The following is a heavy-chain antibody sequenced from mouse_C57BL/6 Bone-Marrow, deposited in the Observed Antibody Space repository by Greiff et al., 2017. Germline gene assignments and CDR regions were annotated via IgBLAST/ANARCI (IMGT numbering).Heavy chain of an antibody. Sequence: QVQLQQSGAELVKPGASVKMSCKASGYTFTSYWITWVKQRPGQGLEWIGDIYPGSGSTNYNEKFKGKATLTVDTSSSTAYMQLSSLTSEDSAVYYCARSTTVDGFAYWGQGTLVTVSA. CDR2: IYPGSGST. V-gene: IGHV1-55*01. CDR3: ARSTTVDGFAY. CDR1: GYTFTSYW. D-gene: IGHD1-1*01. J-gene: IGHJ3*01.